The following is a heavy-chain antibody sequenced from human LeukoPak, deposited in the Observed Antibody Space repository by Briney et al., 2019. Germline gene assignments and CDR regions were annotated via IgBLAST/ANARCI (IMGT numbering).Heavy chain of an antibody. CDR3: TRDFYYDSSGHKGDDAFES. D-gene: IGHD3-22*01. CDR2: IRTKANGDTT. J-gene: IGHJ3*02. Sequence: PGGSLRLSCTASGFTFGDYAMTWVRQAPGKGLEWIGIIRTKANGDTTEYAASVKGRFTISRDDSKSIAYLQMNSLTTEDTAVYYCTRDFYYDSSGHKGDDAFESGGQGTMVTVSS. V-gene: IGHV3-49*04. CDR1: GFTFGDYA.